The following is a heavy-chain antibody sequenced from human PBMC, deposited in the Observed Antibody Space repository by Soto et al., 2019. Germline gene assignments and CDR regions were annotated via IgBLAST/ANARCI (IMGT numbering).Heavy chain of an antibody. CDR2: FDPEAGET. CDR3: ATVSSMTTVTTYQLWFDP. J-gene: IGHJ5*02. V-gene: IGHV1-24*01. CDR1: GYTLTELS. D-gene: IGHD4-17*01. Sequence: QVQLVQSGAEVKKPGASVKVSCKVSGYTLTELSMHWVRQAPGKGLEWMGGFDPEAGETIYAQKFQGRVTMTEDTSTDTAYMELSSLRSEDTAVYYCATVSSMTTVTTYQLWFDPWGKGTLVTVSS.